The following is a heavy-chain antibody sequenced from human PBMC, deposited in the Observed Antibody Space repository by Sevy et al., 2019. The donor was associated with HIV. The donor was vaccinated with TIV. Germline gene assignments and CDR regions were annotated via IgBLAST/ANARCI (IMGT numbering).Heavy chain of an antibody. CDR1: GFTFTRYA. CDR3: ARDGAPDYYDSSQSLDY. J-gene: IGHJ4*02. CDR2: VSKEGTNK. Sequence: GGSLRLSCEASGFTFTRYAFHWVRQAPGKGLEWVAVVSKEGTNKYYADSVKGRFTISRDNSRNTLYLQMQSLRAEDTAVYYCARDGAPDYYDSSQSLDYWGQGTLVTVSS. V-gene: IGHV3-30-3*01. D-gene: IGHD3-22*01.